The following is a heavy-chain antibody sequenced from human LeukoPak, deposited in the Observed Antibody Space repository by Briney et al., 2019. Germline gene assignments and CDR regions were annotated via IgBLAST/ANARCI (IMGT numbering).Heavy chain of an antibody. Sequence: SETLSLTCTVSGDPLSPYFWSWLRQPPGRRLEWIGYIHYSGTTNYNPSLKSRITISLDTSRNQFSLKLTSVTATDTAVYYCARIFSSGYGLFNQWGQGTLVTVSP. CDR2: IHYSGTT. J-gene: IGHJ4*02. D-gene: IGHD5-12*01. V-gene: IGHV4-59*08. CDR3: ARIFSSGYGLFNQ. CDR1: GDPLSPYF.